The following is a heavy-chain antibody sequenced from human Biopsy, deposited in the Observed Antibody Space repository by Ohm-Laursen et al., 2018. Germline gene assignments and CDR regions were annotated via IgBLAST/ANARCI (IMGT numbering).Heavy chain of an antibody. D-gene: IGHD3-16*01. CDR1: GYTFTTYY. CDR3: ARENYYETGGYDGFSDS. Sequence: SSVKVSCKASGYTFTTYYMHWVRQAPGQGLEWVGGIIPIFDTANYAQKFQGRVTITADKSTTTSYMVLSSLGSDDTAIYYCARENYYETGGYDGFSDSWGQGTLISVSS. CDR2: IIPIFDTA. V-gene: IGHV1-69*06. J-gene: IGHJ4*02.